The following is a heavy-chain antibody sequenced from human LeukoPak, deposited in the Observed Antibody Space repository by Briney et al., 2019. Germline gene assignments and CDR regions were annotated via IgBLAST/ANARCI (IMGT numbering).Heavy chain of an antibody. CDR3: ATDYYGSGSNWNL. J-gene: IGHJ5*02. Sequence: SQTLSLTCAVYGESFSGYFWNWIRQPPGKGLEWIGEINHSGSTNYNPSLKSRVTISVDTSKNQFSLKLSSVTAADTAVYYCATDYYGSGSNWNLWGQGTLVTVSS. D-gene: IGHD3-10*01. V-gene: IGHV4-34*01. CDR2: INHSGST. CDR1: GESFSGYF.